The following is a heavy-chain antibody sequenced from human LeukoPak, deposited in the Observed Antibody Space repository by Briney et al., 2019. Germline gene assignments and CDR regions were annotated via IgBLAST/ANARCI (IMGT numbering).Heavy chain of an antibody. CDR1: GFAFSSDE. V-gene: IGHV3-48*03. CDR2: ISPSGTT. CDR3: VRGGFCSGNLWYRFNAFDI. J-gene: IGHJ3*02. Sequence: PGGTLRLSCTTSGFAFSSDEMNCVGQAPGKGLEWISYISPSGTTKYTDPAQGRFTISQDNAKNSLYLQMNSLRLESPGAYYGVRGGFCSGNLWYRFNAFDIWGQGTTVTVSS. D-gene: IGHD2-15*01.